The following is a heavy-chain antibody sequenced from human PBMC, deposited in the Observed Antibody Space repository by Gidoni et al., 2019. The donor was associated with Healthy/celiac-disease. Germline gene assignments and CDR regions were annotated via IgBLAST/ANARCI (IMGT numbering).Heavy chain of an antibody. V-gene: IGHV3-23*01. D-gene: IGHD1-26*01. CDR3: AKDSVGATTWYYFDY. CDR1: RLPFSHYA. Sequence: EVQRLAPVGGQVQPEGSLLLSCAAYRLPFSHYAMCWVRQAPGKGLEWVSSISGSGGSSYYADSVQGWFTISRANSKTTLYLEMNSLRAEDTAVYYCAKDSVGATTWYYFDYWGQGTLVTVSS. CDR2: ISGSGGSS. J-gene: IGHJ4*02.